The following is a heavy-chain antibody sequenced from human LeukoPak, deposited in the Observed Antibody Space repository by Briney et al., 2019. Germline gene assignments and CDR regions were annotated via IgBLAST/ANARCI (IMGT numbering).Heavy chain of an antibody. V-gene: IGHV1-46*03. Sequence: ASVKVSCKASGYTFTSYYMHWVRQAPGQGLEWMGIINPSGGSTSYAQKFQGRVTMTRDTSTSTVYTELGSLRSEDTAVYYCASAGYDGAFDYWGQGTLVTVSS. D-gene: IGHD5-12*01. CDR2: INPSGGST. CDR3: ASAGYDGAFDY. CDR1: GYTFTSYY. J-gene: IGHJ4*02.